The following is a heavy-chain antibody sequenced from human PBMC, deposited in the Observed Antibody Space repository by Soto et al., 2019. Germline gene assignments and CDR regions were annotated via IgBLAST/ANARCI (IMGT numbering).Heavy chain of an antibody. CDR3: ARAFRYDSSGYYSVWFDP. J-gene: IGHJ5*02. V-gene: IGHV4-30-2*01. CDR2: IYHSGST. CDR1: GGSISSGGYS. D-gene: IGHD3-22*01. Sequence: SETLSLTCAVSGGSISSGGYSWSWIRQPPGKGLEWIGYIYHSGSTYYNPSLKSRVTISVDRSKNQFSLKLSSVTAADTAVYYCARAFRYDSSGYYSVWFDPWGQGTLVTVSS.